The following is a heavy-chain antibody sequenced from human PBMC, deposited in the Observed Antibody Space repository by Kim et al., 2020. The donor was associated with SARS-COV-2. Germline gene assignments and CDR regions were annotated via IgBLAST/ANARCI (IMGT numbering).Heavy chain of an antibody. CDR3: ARSCYYYDNLSGNYGGFED. CDR1: GFDFNDYY. V-gene: IGHV3-11*01. Sequence: GGSPRHSCAASGFDFNDYYMSWIRQVPGKGLEWNSYLSSTGSAIYYADSVKGRLTLSRDNVKMSLSLQMNSLRVEDTAVYYCARSCYYYDNLSGNYGGFEDWGQGTLVTVSS. J-gene: IGHJ4*02. D-gene: IGHD3-9*01. CDR2: LSSTGSAI.